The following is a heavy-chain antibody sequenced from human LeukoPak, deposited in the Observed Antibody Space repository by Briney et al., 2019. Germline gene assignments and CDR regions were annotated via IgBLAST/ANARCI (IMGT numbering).Heavy chain of an antibody. Sequence: ASVKVSCKASGYTFTSYDINWVRQATGQGLEWMGWMNPNSGNTGYAQKFQGRVTMTRNTSISTAYMELSSLRSEDTAVYYCARGRGRDYSNRANWFDPWGQGTLVTVS. CDR2: MNPNSGNT. J-gene: IGHJ5*02. V-gene: IGHV1-8*01. D-gene: IGHD4-11*01. CDR1: GYTFTSYD. CDR3: ARGRGRDYSNRANWFDP.